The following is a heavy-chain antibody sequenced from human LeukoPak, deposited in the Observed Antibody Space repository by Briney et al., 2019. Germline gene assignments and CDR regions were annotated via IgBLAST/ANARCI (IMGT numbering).Heavy chain of an antibody. Sequence: SETLSLTCAVYGGSFSGYYWSWIRQPPGKGLEWIGEINHSGSTSYNPSLKSRVTISVDTSKNQFSLKLSSVTAADTAVYYCARGRKHSRDFDYWGQGTLVTVSS. D-gene: IGHD3-22*01. J-gene: IGHJ4*02. V-gene: IGHV4-34*01. CDR2: INHSGST. CDR1: GGSFSGYY. CDR3: ARGRKHSRDFDY.